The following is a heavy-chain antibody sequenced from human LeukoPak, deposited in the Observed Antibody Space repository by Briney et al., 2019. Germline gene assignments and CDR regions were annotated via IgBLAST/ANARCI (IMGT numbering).Heavy chain of an antibody. CDR2: IIPILGIA. Sequence: SVKVSCKASGGTFSSYAISWVRQAPGQGLEWMGRIIPILGIANYAQKLQGRVTITADKSTSTAYMELSSLRSEDTAVYYCAREYYDYVWGSYRYQYYFDYWGQGTLVTVSS. CDR1: GGTFSSYA. V-gene: IGHV1-69*04. J-gene: IGHJ4*02. CDR3: AREYYDYVWGSYRYQYYFDY. D-gene: IGHD3-16*02.